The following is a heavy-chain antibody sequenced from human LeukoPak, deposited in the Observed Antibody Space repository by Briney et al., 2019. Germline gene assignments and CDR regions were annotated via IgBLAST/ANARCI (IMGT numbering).Heavy chain of an antibody. CDR1: GYSFTSYW. CDR3: ARQRGYSYGSGDYYYGMDV. Sequence: GESLKISCKGSGYSFTSYWIGWVRQMPGXXXXWMGIIYPGDSDTRYSPSFQGQVTISADKSISTAYLQWSSLKASDTAMYYCARQRGYSYGSGDYYYGMDVWGQGTTVTVSS. V-gene: IGHV5-51*01. CDR2: IYPGDSDT. D-gene: IGHD5-18*01. J-gene: IGHJ6*02.